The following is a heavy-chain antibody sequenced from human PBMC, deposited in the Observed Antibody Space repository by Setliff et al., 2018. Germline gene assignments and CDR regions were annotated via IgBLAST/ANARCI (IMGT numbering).Heavy chain of an antibody. V-gene: IGHV1-69*06. CDR1: GYTFTSYA. CDR2: IIPLFETT. Sequence: SVKVSCKASGYTFTSYAMHWVRQAPGQRLEWMGRIIPLFETTNYVEKFQGRVTITADKSTSTAYMELSRLTSEDTAVYYCAARCSSTSCRYYYGSGSSVPFDYWGQGTLVTVS. CDR3: AARCSSTSCRYYYGSGSSVPFDY. D-gene: IGHD3-10*01. J-gene: IGHJ4*02.